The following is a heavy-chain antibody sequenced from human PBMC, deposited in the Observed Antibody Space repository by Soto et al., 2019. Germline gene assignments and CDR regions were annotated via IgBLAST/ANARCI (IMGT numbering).Heavy chain of an antibody. Sequence: PSETLSLTCTVNGGSLTGYYWSWVRQAPGKGLEWVSAISGSGGSTYYADSVKGRFTISRDNSKNTLYLQMNSLRAEDTAVYYCAKDRSTYYLVPPFDPWGQGTLVTVSS. CDR1: GGSLTGYY. CDR3: AKDRSTYYLVPPFDP. CDR2: ISGSGGST. J-gene: IGHJ5*02. V-gene: IGHV3-23*01. D-gene: IGHD3-10*01.